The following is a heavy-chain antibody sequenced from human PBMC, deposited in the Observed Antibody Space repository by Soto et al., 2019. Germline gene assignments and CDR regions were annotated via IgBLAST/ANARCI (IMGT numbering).Heavy chain of an antibody. J-gene: IGHJ4*02. CDR2: IIPIFGTA. V-gene: IGHV1-69*13. CDR1: GGTFSSYA. D-gene: IGHD3-10*01. CDR3: ARDYYGSGSYYNPRPYYFDY. Sequence: SVKVSCKASGGTFSSYAISWVRQAPGQGLEWMGGIIPIFGTANYAQKFQGRVTITADESTSTAYMELSSLRSEDTAVYYCARDYYGSGSYYNPRPYYFDYWGQGTLVTVLL.